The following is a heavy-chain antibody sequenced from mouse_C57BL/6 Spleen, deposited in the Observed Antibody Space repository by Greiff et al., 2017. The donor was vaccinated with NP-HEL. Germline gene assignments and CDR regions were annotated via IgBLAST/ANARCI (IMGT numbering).Heavy chain of an antibody. J-gene: IGHJ4*01. CDR1: GYTFPDYE. CDR3: TRCGGYRSSYFYAMDR. D-gene: IGHD1-1*01. Sequence: VQLQQSGAELVRPGASVPLSCKASGYTFPDYEMHWVKQTPVHGLEWIGAIDPETGGTAYNQKFKGKAILTADKSSSISYMELRSLTSADSAVYYCTRCGGYRSSYFYAMDRWGQRTSATISS. V-gene: IGHV1-15*01. CDR2: IDPETGGT.